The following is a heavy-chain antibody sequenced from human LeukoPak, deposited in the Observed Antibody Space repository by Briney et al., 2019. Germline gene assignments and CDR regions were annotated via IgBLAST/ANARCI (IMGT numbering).Heavy chain of an antibody. J-gene: IGHJ4*02. CDR2: ISGSGGST. CDR1: GFTFSSYA. Sequence: GGSLRLSCAASGFTFSSYAMSWVRQAPGKGLEWVSAISGSGGSTYYADSVKGRFTISRDNSKNTLYLQMNSLRAEDTAVDYCAKASTYGSGSYFDYWGQGTLVTVSS. V-gene: IGHV3-23*01. D-gene: IGHD3-10*01. CDR3: AKASTYGSGSYFDY.